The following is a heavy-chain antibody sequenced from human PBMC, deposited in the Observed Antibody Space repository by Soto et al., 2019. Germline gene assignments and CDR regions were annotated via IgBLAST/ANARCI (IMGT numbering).Heavy chain of an antibody. CDR1: GNTFASYG. J-gene: IGHJ6*02. Sequence: ASVKVSCKASGNTFASYGISWVRQAPGQGLEWMGWISPYNGDTEYSQKLQDRLTMTTDTSASTAYVELRNLRSDDTAVYYCARLPKSYFYYYGMDVWGQGTTVTVSS. CDR2: ISPYNGDT. V-gene: IGHV1-18*01. CDR3: ARLPKSYFYYYGMDV.